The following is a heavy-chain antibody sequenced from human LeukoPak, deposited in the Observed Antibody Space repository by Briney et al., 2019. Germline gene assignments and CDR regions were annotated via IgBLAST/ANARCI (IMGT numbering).Heavy chain of an antibody. J-gene: IGHJ4*02. CDR1: GFTFSSYN. V-gene: IGHV3-48*01. Sequence: GGSLRLSCAASGFTFSSYNMNWVRQAPGKGLEWISYISSTSTNIYYADSVKGRFTISRDNAKNSLYLQMSSLRAEDTAIYYCARGTYASGNSYWGQGTLVTVSS. CDR3: ARGTYASGNSY. D-gene: IGHD3-10*01. CDR2: ISSTSTNI.